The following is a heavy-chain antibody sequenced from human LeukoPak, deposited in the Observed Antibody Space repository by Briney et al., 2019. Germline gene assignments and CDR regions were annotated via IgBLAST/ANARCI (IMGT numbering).Heavy chain of an antibody. CDR3: AKRTTGYCISTSCYNS. D-gene: IGHD2-2*02. J-gene: IGHJ5*02. CDR1: GGSINTNNYY. V-gene: IGHV4-39*02. Sequence: SETLSLTCTVSGGSINTNNYYWGWIRQPPGKGLEWIGSIYYSGTTYYNPSLERRLTIAIDTSKNLFSLKVSDVTAADTAVYFCAKRTTGYCISTSCYNSWGQGTLVTVSS. CDR2: IYYSGTT.